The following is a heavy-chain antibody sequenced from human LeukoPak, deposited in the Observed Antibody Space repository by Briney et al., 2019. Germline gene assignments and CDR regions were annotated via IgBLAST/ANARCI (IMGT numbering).Heavy chain of an antibody. CDR1: GCSISTYY. CDR2: INYSGSS. Sequence: SETLSLTCTVSGCSISTYYWTLVRRPPGKRLEWIGYINYSGSSDYNPSLKSRVTMSVDTSMNQFSLKLNSVTAADTAVYYCARRTYYDILTGYKYWYFDLWGRGTLVTVSS. V-gene: IGHV4-59*01. D-gene: IGHD3-9*01. J-gene: IGHJ2*01. CDR3: ARRTYYDILTGYKYWYFDL.